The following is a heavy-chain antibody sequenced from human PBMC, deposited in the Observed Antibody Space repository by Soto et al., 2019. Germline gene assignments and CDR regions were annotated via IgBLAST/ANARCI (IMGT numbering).Heavy chain of an antibody. V-gene: IGHV1-69*06. CDR3: AKGRIAVAGPDAFDI. Sequence: QVQLVQSGAELKKPGSSVKVSCKASGGTFSSYATSWVRQAPGQGLEWMGGIIPIFGKANYAQKLQGRVTITADKSTSTAYMELSSLRSEDTAVYYCAKGRIAVAGPDAFDIWGQGTMVTVSS. D-gene: IGHD6-19*01. CDR1: GGTFSSYA. CDR2: IIPIFGKA. J-gene: IGHJ3*02.